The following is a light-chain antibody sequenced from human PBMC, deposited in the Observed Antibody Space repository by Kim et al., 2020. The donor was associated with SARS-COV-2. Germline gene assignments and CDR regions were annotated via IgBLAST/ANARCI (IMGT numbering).Light chain of an antibody. Sequence: QSALTQPASVSGSPGQSITISCTGTSSDVGGYNYVSWYQQHPGKVPKLMIYDVSSRPSGVSNRFSGSKSGNTASLTTSGLQTEDEADYYCSSYTSSSTLVFGAGTQLTVL. CDR1: SSDVGGYNY. CDR3: SSYTSSSTLV. CDR2: DVS. J-gene: IGLJ2*01. V-gene: IGLV2-14*03.